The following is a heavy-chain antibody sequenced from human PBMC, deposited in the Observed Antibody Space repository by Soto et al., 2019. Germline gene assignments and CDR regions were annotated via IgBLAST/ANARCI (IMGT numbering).Heavy chain of an antibody. Sequence: QVQLVQSGAEVKKPGSSVKVSCKASGGTFSSYAISWVRQAPGQGLEWMGGIIPIFGTANYAQKFQGRVTITADESTSTAYMELSSLRSEDTAVYYCARDRVVVTKWGWGNFDYWGQGTLVTVSS. J-gene: IGHJ4*02. CDR1: GGTFSSYA. CDR3: ARDRVVVTKWGWGNFDY. CDR2: IIPIFGTA. D-gene: IGHD2-21*02. V-gene: IGHV1-69*12.